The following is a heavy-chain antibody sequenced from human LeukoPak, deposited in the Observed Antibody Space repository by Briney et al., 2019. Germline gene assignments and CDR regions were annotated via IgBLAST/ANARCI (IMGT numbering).Heavy chain of an antibody. D-gene: IGHD2-2*01. CDR2: IIPILGIA. CDR3: ALGVVPAATARPWFDP. CDR1: GGTFSSYA. Sequence: ASVKVSCKASGGTFSSYAISWVRQAPGQGLEWMGRIIPILGIANYAQKFQGRVTITADKSTSTAYMELSSLRSEDTAVYYCALGVVPAATARPWFDPWGQGTLVTVSS. V-gene: IGHV1-69*04. J-gene: IGHJ5*02.